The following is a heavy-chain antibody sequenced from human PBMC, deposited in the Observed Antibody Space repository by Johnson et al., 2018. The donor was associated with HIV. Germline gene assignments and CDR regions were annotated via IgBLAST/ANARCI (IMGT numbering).Heavy chain of an antibody. D-gene: IGHD5-24*01. CDR2: ISYDGSNK. V-gene: IGHV3-30-3*02. CDR3: AKELRLHRAFDI. J-gene: IGHJ3*02. CDR1: GFTFSNYA. Sequence: QVQLVESGGGLVQPGGSLRLSCAASGFTFSNYAMNLVRQAPGKGLEWVAVISYDGSNKHFAESVKGRFTISRDNPKNTLYLQMNSLRAEDTAVYYCAKELRLHRAFDIWGQGTMVTVSS.